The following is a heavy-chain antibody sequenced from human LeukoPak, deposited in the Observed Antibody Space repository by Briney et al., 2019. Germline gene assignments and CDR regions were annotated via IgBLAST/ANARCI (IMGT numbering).Heavy chain of an antibody. CDR3: ARQYCSSTSCSYDY. CDR1: GGSFSGYY. D-gene: IGHD2-2*01. CDR2: INHSGST. V-gene: IGHV4-34*01. J-gene: IGHJ4*02. Sequence: SETLSLTCAVYGGSFSGYYWSWIRQPPGKGLEWIGEINHSGSTNYNPSLKSQVTISVDTSKNQFSLKVSSVTAADTAVYYCARQYCSSTSCSYDYWGQGTLVTVSS.